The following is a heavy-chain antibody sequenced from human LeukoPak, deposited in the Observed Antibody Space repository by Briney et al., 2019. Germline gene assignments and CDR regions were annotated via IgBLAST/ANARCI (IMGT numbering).Heavy chain of an antibody. D-gene: IGHD2-15*01. CDR3: ARGAAFCSGGSCYNWFDP. Sequence: SETLSLTCTVSGGSISSSSYYWGWIRQPPGKGLEWIGSIYYSGSTYYNPSLKSRVTISVDTSKNQFSLKLGSVTAADTAVYYCARGAAFCSGGSCYNWFDPWGQGTLVTVSS. CDR2: IYYSGST. J-gene: IGHJ5*02. V-gene: IGHV4-39*01. CDR1: GGSISSSSYY.